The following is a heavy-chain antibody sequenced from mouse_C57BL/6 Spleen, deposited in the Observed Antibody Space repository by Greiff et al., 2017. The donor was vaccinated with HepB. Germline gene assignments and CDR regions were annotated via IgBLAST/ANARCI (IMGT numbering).Heavy chain of an antibody. CDR2: IDPENGDT. CDR3: TTGRYAMDY. J-gene: IGHJ4*01. CDR1: GFNIKDDY. V-gene: IGHV14-4*01. Sequence: VQLQQSGAELVRPGASVKLSCTASGFNIKDDYLHWVKQRPEQGLEWIGWIDPENGDTEYASKFQGKATITADTSSNTAYLQLSSLTSEDTAVYYCTTGRYAMDYWGQGTSVTVSS.